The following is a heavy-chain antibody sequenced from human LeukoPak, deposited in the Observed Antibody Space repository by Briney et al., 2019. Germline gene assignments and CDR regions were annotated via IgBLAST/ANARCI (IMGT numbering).Heavy chain of an antibody. D-gene: IGHD4-17*01. Sequence: ASVKVSCKVSGYTLTELSMHWVRQAPGKGLEWMGGFDPEDGETIYAQKFQGRVTMTTDTSTSTAYMELRSLRSDDTAVYYCARDNGPVDYGDYYDYWGQGTLVTVSS. CDR1: GYTLTELS. J-gene: IGHJ4*02. CDR2: FDPEDGET. CDR3: ARDNGPVDYGDYYDY. V-gene: IGHV1-24*01.